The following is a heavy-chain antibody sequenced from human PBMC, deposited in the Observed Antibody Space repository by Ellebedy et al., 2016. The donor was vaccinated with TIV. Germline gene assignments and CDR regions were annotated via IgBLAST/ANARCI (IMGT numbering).Heavy chain of an antibody. Sequence: AASVKVSCKASGGTFSSYAISWVRQAPGQGLEWMGGIIPIFGTANYAQKFQGRVTITADESTSTAYMELSSLRSEDTAVYYCAKDRRSGRTLTVGYWGQGTLVTVSS. J-gene: IGHJ4*02. CDR2: IIPIFGTA. CDR3: AKDRRSGRTLTVGY. D-gene: IGHD3-3*01. CDR1: GGTFSSYA. V-gene: IGHV1-69*13.